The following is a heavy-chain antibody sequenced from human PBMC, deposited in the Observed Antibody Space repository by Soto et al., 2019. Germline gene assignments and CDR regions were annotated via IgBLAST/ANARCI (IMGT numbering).Heavy chain of an antibody. Sequence: VESLKISCTGSGYIFTSYWIGWVRQMPGKVLEWMGIIYPEDSDTIYSPSFQVQATISADKSISTAYLQWSSLKASDNAMYYCVVKQKLHWVNYWGQGALVTVSS. J-gene: IGHJ4*02. CDR3: VVKQKLHWVNY. V-gene: IGHV5-51*01. D-gene: IGHD6-13*01. CDR2: IYPEDSDT. CDR1: GYIFTSYW.